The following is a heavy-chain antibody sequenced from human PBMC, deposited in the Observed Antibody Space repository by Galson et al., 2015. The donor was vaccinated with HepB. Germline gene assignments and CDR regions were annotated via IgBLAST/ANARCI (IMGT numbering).Heavy chain of an antibody. CDR3: ASVVINTHRYFDL. J-gene: IGHJ2*01. Sequence: SLRLSCAASGFTFSSFGIHWVRQAPGKGLEWVAVIWYDGTNKYYADSVEGRFTISRDNSRNTLYLQMNSLRGEDTAVYYCASVVINTHRYFDLWGRGTLVTVSS. CDR2: IWYDGTNK. V-gene: IGHV3-33*01. CDR1: GFTFSSFG. D-gene: IGHD2/OR15-2a*01.